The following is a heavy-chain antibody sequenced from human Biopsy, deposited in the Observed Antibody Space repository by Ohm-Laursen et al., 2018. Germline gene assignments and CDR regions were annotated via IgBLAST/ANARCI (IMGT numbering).Heavy chain of an antibody. CDR1: GYYFTSNY. D-gene: IGHD2-15*01. Sequence: SVKVSCKTSGYYFTSNYIHWVRQAPGQGLEWMGRIIPILRTTTYAPKFQGRVIFTADKSSSTAYLELSSLTSEDTAMFYCAREAIGYQLPCDDWGQGTLVTVSS. V-gene: IGHV1-69*08. J-gene: IGHJ4*02. CDR2: IIPILRTT. CDR3: AREAIGYQLPCDD.